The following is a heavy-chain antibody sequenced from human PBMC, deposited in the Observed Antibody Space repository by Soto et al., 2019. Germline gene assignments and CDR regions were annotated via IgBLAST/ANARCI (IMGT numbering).Heavy chain of an antibody. Sequence: GGSMRLSCAASGFTFSSYGMHWVRQAPGKGLEWEAVISYDGSNKYYADSVKGRFTISRDNSKNTLYLQMNSLRAEDTAVYYCAKDQLGSGSPNDYWGQGTLVTVSS. CDR3: AKDQLGSGSPNDY. V-gene: IGHV3-30*18. D-gene: IGHD1-26*01. CDR2: ISYDGSNK. CDR1: GFTFSSYG. J-gene: IGHJ4*02.